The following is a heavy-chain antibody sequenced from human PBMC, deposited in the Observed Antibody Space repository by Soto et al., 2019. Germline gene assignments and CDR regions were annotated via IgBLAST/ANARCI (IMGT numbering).Heavy chain of an antibody. CDR2: ISSSSSYI. Sequence: EVQLVESGGGLVKPGGSLRLSCAASGFTFSSYSMNWVRQAPGKGLEWVSSISSSSSYIYYADSVKGRFTISRDNAKNSLYLQMNSLRAEDTAVYYCARDKGIAAHPPDDYYYYYMDVWGKGTTVTVSS. V-gene: IGHV3-21*01. CDR1: GFTFSSYS. CDR3: ARDKGIAAHPPDDYYYYYMDV. D-gene: IGHD6-13*01. J-gene: IGHJ6*03.